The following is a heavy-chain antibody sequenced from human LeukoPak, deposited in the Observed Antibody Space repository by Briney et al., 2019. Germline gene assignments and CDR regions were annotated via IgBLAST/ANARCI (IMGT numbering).Heavy chain of an antibody. J-gene: IGHJ3*02. Sequence: GRSLRLSCAASGFAFDDYAMHWVRQAPGKGLEWVSGISWNSGSIGYADSVKGRFTISRDNAKNSLYLQMNSLRDEDTAVYYCARDGWHSDAFDIWGQGTTVTVSS. V-gene: IGHV3-9*01. D-gene: IGHD6-19*01. CDR3: ARDGWHSDAFDI. CDR2: ISWNSGSI. CDR1: GFAFDDYA.